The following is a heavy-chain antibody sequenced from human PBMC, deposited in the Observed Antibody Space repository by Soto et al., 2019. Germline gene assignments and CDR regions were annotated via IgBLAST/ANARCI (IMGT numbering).Heavy chain of an antibody. D-gene: IGHD6-19*01. Sequence: QVQQQQWGAGLLKPSETLSLSCAVSAEYFSTYYWNWIRQSPGKGLEWIGEINHTGRNNYNPSLNSRVTMSIDMSKNQLSLRLTAVTAADTGVYDCARGGSSEWQVALDIWGQGTMVTVSS. V-gene: IGHV4-34*01. CDR2: INHTGRN. CDR3: ARGGSSEWQVALDI. CDR1: AEYFSTYY. J-gene: IGHJ3*02.